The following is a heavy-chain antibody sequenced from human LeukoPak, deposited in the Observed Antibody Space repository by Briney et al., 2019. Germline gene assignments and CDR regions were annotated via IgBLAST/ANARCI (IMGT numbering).Heavy chain of an antibody. CDR1: GLTFSSYW. J-gene: IGHJ4*02. CDR3: ATGGAQYYDY. Sequence: GGSLRLSCAASGLTFSSYWMHWVRQAPGKGLVWVSRINSDGSSAIYADSVKGRFTISRDNAKNTVVLQMNSLSAEDTAVYYCATGGAQYYDYWGQGTVVTVSS. V-gene: IGHV3-74*01. D-gene: IGHD3-16*01. CDR2: INSDGSSA.